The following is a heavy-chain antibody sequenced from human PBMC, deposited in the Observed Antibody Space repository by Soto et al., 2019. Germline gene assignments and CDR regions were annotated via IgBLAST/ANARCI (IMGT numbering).Heavy chain of an antibody. J-gene: IGHJ4*02. D-gene: IGHD3-10*01. CDR3: ARVPYSVLLCFGEVSDFDY. Sequence: EVQLVESGGGLVQPGGSLRLSCAASGFTFSSYSMNWVRQAPGKGLEWVSYISSSSSTIYYADSVKGRFTISRDNAKNSLYLQMNSLRAEDTAVYYCARVPYSVLLCFGEVSDFDYRGQGTLVTVSS. CDR2: ISSSSSTI. CDR1: GFTFSSYS. V-gene: IGHV3-48*01.